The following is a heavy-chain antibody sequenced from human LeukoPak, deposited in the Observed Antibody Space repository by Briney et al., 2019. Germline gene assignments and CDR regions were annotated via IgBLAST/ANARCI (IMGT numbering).Heavy chain of an antibody. Sequence: GGSLRLSCAASGFTFSSYGMSWVRQAPGKGLEWVSGISGSGGTTYYADSVKGRFTISRDNSKITLYLQMNSLRAEDTAVYYCARKWGSPDYWGQGTLVTVSS. CDR3: ARKWGSPDY. J-gene: IGHJ4*02. D-gene: IGHD3-16*01. CDR1: GFTFSSYG. V-gene: IGHV3-23*01. CDR2: ISGSGGTT.